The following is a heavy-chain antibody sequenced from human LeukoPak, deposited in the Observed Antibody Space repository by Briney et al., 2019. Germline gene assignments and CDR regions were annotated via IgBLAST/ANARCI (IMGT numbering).Heavy chain of an antibody. CDR2: DYCGGNT. D-gene: IGHD3-10*01. CDR3: ARDHFGSLDS. CDR1: GFSVTTDSYC. V-gene: IGHV4-61*01. J-gene: IGHJ4*02. Sequence: SETLSLTCTVSGFSVTTDSYCWGWIGQPQGRGREGIGYDYCGGNTNYDPSLKRRVTISVDTSKNQFSLTLTSVTAADTAVYFCARDHFGSLDSWGQGILVTVSS.